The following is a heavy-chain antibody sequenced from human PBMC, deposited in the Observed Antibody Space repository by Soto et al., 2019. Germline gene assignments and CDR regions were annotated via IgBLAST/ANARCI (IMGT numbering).Heavy chain of an antibody. CDR3: ARERWGDYFSGRYNWFDP. CDR1: GGYISSYN. V-gene: IGHV4-4*07. Sequence: TFAPLSHTRSVAGGYISSYNWRWVRKNAGEGLEWIGRIYTSGSTNYNPSLKSRVTMSVDTSKNQFSLKLSSVTAADTAVYYCARERWGDYFSGRYNWFDPGGQGTLVNVS. D-gene: IGHD4-17*01. J-gene: IGHJ5*02. CDR2: IYTSGST.